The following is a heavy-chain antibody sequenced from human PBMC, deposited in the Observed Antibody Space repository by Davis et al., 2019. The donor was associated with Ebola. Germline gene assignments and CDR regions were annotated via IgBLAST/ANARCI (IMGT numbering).Heavy chain of an antibody. J-gene: IGHJ4*02. V-gene: IGHV1-18*04. CDR1: SFTFSSYG. CDR3: ARKEGLDYGDYGFDY. D-gene: IGHD4-17*01. CDR2: ISGYNGNT. Sequence: ASVKVSCKTSSFTFSSYGISFVRRAPGQGLEWMGWISGYNGNTNYAQKFQGRVTLTTDASTTTAYMALTSLRSDDTAVYYCARKEGLDYGDYGFDYWGQGTLVTVSS.